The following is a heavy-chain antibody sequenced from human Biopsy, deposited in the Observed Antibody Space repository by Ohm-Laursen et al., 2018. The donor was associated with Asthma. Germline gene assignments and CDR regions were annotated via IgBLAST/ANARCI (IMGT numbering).Heavy chain of an antibody. V-gene: IGHV7-4-1*02. D-gene: IGHD2-15*01. CDR1: GYIFTSHA. J-gene: IGHJ6*02. Sequence: ASVKVSCKASGYIFTSHAMNWVRQAPGQGLEWMGRINTNTGNPTYAQGFTGRFVFSLDTSVSTAYLQISSLKADDTAVYYCARGLLGMDVWGQGTAVTVSS. CDR3: ARGLLGMDV. CDR2: INTNTGNP.